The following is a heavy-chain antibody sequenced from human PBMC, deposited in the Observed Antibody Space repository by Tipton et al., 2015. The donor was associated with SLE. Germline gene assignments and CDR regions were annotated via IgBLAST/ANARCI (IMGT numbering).Heavy chain of an antibody. CDR1: GFTFSNYA. CDR2: ISGSGAKT. CDR3: AKVAAGAVVAATDSFDI. Sequence: SLRLSCAASGFTFSNYAMNWVRQAPGKGLEWVSAISGSGAKTYTADSVKGRFTMSRDNSKKTLYLQMNSLRAEDTAVYYCAKVAAGAVVAATDSFDIWGQGTMVTVSS. V-gene: IGHV3-23*01. D-gene: IGHD2-15*01. J-gene: IGHJ3*02.